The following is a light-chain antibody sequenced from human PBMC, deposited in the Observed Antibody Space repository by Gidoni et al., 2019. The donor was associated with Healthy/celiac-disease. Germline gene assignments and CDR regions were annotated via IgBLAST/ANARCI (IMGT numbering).Light chain of an antibody. CDR1: SSNIGSNY. J-gene: IGLJ3*02. V-gene: IGLV1-47*01. Sequence: QSVLTPPPSASGTPGQTVTISCSGSSSNIGSNYVYCYQQPPGTAPKLLIYRNKQRPSGVPGRFSGSKSGTSASLAIRGLRSEDEADYYCAAWDDSLSGWVFGGGTKLTVL. CDR3: AAWDDSLSGWV. CDR2: RNK.